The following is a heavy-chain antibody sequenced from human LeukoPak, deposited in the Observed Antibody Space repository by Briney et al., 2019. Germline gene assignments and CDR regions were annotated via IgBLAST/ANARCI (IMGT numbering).Heavy chain of an antibody. J-gene: IGHJ4*02. CDR3: ARDKRFRMVWGVIPFDY. CDR1: GYTFTSYG. V-gene: IGHV1-18*01. Sequence: ASVKVSCKASGYTFTSYGISWVRQAPGQGLEWMGWISAYNGNTNYAQKLQGRVTMTTDTSTSTAYMELRSLRSDDTAVYYCARDKRFRMVWGVIPFDYWGQGTLVTVSS. D-gene: IGHD3-10*01. CDR2: ISAYNGNT.